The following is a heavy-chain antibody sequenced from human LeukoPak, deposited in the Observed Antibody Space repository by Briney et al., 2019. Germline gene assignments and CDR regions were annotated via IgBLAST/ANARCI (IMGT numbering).Heavy chain of an antibody. CDR1: GFTVSSNY. V-gene: IGHV3-23*01. CDR2: ISGSGGST. CDR3: AKASGRYYFYGMDV. J-gene: IGHJ6*02. D-gene: IGHD2-15*01. Sequence: GGSLRLSCAASGFTVSSNYMTWVRQAPGKGLEWVSAISGSGGSTYYADSVKGRFTISRDNSKNTLYLQMNSLRAEDTAVYYCAKASGRYYFYGMDVWGQGTTVTVSS.